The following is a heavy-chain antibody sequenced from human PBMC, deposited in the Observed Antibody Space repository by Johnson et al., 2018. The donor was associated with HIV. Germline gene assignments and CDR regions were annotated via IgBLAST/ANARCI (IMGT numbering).Heavy chain of an antibody. CDR2: IRYDGSNK. J-gene: IGHJ3*02. V-gene: IGHV3-30*02. CDR1: GFSFSDYY. CDR3: AKYRWYDSSGKSANLADDAFDI. D-gene: IGHD3-22*01. Sequence: QVQLVESGGGLVQPGGSLRLSCAASGFSFSDYYMSWIRQAPGKGLEWVAFIRYDGSNKYYADSVKGRFTISRDNSKNTLYLQMNSLRAEDTAVYYCAKYRWYDSSGKSANLADDAFDIWGQGTMVTVSS.